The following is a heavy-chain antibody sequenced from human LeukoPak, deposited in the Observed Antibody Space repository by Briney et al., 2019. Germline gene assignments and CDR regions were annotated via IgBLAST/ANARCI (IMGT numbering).Heavy chain of an antibody. CDR3: ASRDYYDSSGYYVFLDY. Sequence: GGSLRLSCAASGFTFSNYGMHWVRQAPGKGLEWVAVISYDGSNKYYADSVKGRFTISRDNSKNTLYLQMNSLRAEDTAVYYCASRDYYDSSGYYVFLDYWGQGTLVTVSS. D-gene: IGHD3-22*01. CDR2: ISYDGSNK. J-gene: IGHJ4*02. V-gene: IGHV3-30*03. CDR1: GFTFSNYG.